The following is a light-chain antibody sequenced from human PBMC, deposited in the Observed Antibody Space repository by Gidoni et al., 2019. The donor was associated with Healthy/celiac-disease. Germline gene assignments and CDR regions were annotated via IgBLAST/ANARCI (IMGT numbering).Light chain of an antibody. V-gene: IGKV1-39*01. Sequence: DIQMTKSPSSLSPSVGDRVTITCRASQSISSYLNWYQQKPGIAPKVLMYGASSLQSGVPSRFSGSGSGTDFTLTISSLQPEDFATYYCQQSYSIPHTFGQGTKLEIK. CDR1: QSISSY. J-gene: IGKJ2*01. CDR3: QQSYSIPHT. CDR2: GAS.